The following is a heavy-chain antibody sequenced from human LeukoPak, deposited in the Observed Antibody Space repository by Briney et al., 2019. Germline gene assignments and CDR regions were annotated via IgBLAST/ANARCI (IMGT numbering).Heavy chain of an antibody. CDR3: ARPPFRSGHAFDI. J-gene: IGHJ3*02. CDR1: GGSISSGDYY. V-gene: IGHV4-39*01. Sequence: PSQTLSLTCTVSGGSISSGDYYWGWIRQPPGKGLEWIGSIYYSGSTYYNPSLKSRVTISVDTSKNQFSLKLSSVTAADTAVYYCARPPFRSGHAFDIWGQGTMVTVSS. CDR2: IYYSGST.